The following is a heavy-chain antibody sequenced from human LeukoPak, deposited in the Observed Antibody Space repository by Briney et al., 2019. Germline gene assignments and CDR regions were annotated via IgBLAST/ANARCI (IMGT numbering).Heavy chain of an antibody. D-gene: IGHD3-3*01. J-gene: IGHJ6*02. CDR1: GDSVSSNSAA. V-gene: IGHV6-1*01. Sequence: SQTLSLTCAISGDSVSSNSAAWNWIRQSPSRGLEWLGRTYCRSKWYNDYAVSVKSRITINPDTSKNQFSLQLNSVTPEDTAVYYCAREAYDFWSGYSTSPYGMDVWGQGTTVTVSS. CDR3: AREAYDFWSGYSTSPYGMDV. CDR2: TYCRSKWYN.